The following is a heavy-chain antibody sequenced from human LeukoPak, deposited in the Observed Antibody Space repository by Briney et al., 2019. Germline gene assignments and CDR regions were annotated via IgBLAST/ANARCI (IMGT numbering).Heavy chain of an antibody. J-gene: IGHJ2*01. CDR2: IKQDGSEK. Sequence: PEGSLRLSCAASGFAFSSYRMGWVRQAPGKGLEWVASIKQDGSEKYYVDSVKGRFTISRDNAKNSVFLQMNSLRAEDTAVYHCAREGPIAARPPNWYFDVWGRGTLVTVSS. D-gene: IGHD6-6*01. V-gene: IGHV3-7*01. CDR3: AREGPIAARPPNWYFDV. CDR1: GFAFSSYR.